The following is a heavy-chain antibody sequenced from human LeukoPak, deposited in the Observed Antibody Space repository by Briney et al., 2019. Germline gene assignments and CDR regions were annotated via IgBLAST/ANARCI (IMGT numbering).Heavy chain of an antibody. Sequence: GGSLRLSCAASGFTFDDYAMHWVRQAPGKGLEWVSGISWNSGSIGYADSVKGRFTISRDNAKNSLYLQMNSLRAEDTALYYCAKDMDWGQGTLVTVSS. CDR3: AKDMD. CDR2: ISWNSGSI. J-gene: IGHJ4*02. V-gene: IGHV3-9*01. CDR1: GFTFDDYA.